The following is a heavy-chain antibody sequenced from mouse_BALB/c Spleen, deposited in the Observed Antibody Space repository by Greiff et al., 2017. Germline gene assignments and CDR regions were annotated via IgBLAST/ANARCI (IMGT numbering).Heavy chain of an antibody. CDR1: GDSITSGY. Sequence: EVKVEESGPSLVKPSQTLSLTCSVTGDSITSGYWNWIRKFPGNKLEYMGYISYSGSTYYNPSLKSRISITRDTSKNQYYLQLNSVTTEDTATYYCARSTITTVVDAMDYWGQGTSVTVSS. CDR3: ARSTITTVVDAMDY. J-gene: IGHJ4*01. V-gene: IGHV3-8*02. CDR2: ISYSGST. D-gene: IGHD1-1*01.